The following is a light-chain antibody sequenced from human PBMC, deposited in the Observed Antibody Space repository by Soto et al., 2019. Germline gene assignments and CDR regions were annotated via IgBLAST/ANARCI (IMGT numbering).Light chain of an antibody. CDR2: GAS. CDR1: QSVNTNY. Sequence: EIVLTQSPGTLSLSPGERATLSCRASQSVNTNYLAWFQRKPGQAPRLLIYGASSRATGIPDRFSGSGSGTDFTLTISRLEPEDFAVYYCQQYGSSPLTFGGGTKVDIK. V-gene: IGKV3-20*01. CDR3: QQYGSSPLT. J-gene: IGKJ4*01.